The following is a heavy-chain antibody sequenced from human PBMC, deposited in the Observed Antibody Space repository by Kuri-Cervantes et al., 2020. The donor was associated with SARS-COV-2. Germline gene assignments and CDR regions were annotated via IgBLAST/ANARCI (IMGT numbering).Heavy chain of an antibody. D-gene: IGHD6-13*01. Sequence: ASVKVSCKASGYTFTGYYMHWVRQAPGQGLEWMGIINPSGGSTSYAQKFQGRVTMTRDTSTSTVYMELSSLRSEDTAVYYSARGGHSSTATPEFDYWGQGTLVTVSS. CDR2: INPSGGST. CDR1: GYTFTGYY. J-gene: IGHJ4*02. CDR3: ARGGHSSTATPEFDY. V-gene: IGHV1-46*01.